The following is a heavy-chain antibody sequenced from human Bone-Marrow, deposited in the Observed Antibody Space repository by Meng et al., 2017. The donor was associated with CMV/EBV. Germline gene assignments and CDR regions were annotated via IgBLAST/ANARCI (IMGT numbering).Heavy chain of an antibody. CDR1: GGSVSSGSYY. Sequence: SETLSLTCTVSGGSVSSGSYYWSWIRQPPGKGLEWIGYIYYSGSTNYNPSLKSRVTISVDTSKNQFSLKLSSVTAADTAVYYCARDGSGSSLAADAFDIWGQGTMVTFSS. V-gene: IGHV4-61*01. CDR2: IYYSGST. J-gene: IGHJ3*02. CDR3: ARDGSGSSLAADAFDI. D-gene: IGHD1-26*01.